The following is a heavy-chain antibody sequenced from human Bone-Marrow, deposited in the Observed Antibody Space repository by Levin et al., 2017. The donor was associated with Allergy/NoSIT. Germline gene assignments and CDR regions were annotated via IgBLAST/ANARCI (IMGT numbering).Heavy chain of an antibody. CDR3: AKTRTHLYDSSGDPDDAFDI. J-gene: IGHJ3*02. Sequence: QHGESLKISCAASGFTFSNFAMSWVRQAPGKGLEWVSAISGSGTGTYYADSVKGRFTMSRDNSKNTLYLQMSSLRAEDTALYYCAKTRTHLYDSSGDPDDAFDIWGQGTRVTVSS. CDR1: GFTFSNFA. CDR2: ISGSGTGT. V-gene: IGHV3-23*01. D-gene: IGHD3-22*01.